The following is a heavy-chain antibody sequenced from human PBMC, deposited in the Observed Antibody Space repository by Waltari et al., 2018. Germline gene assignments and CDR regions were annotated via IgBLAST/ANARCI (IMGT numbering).Heavy chain of an antibody. D-gene: IGHD6-13*01. CDR3: AVTTGGYDGMGV. J-gene: IGHJ6*02. V-gene: IGHV3-33*01. Sequence: QVQLVESGGGVVKPGRSLRLSCAASGFSFSSFGMHWVRRAPGKGVEWGAMIWDDGREKEYADSGKGRFTISRDNSKNTVDLQMNSRRAEDTAVYYCAVTTGGYDGMGVWGQGTTVTVSS. CDR1: GFSFSSFG. CDR2: IWDDGREK.